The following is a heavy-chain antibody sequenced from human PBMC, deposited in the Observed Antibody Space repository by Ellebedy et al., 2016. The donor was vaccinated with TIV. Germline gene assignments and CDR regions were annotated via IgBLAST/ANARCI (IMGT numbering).Heavy chain of an antibody. CDR3: AISPLGEQQLVGFDY. V-gene: IGHV5-51*01. D-gene: IGHD6-13*01. Sequence: GESLKISCTGSGYSFTSYWIGWVRQMPGKGLEWMGIIYPGDSDTRYSPSFQGQVTISADKSISTAYLQWSSLKASDTAMYYCAISPLGEQQLVGFDYWGQGTLVTVSS. J-gene: IGHJ4*02. CDR2: IYPGDSDT. CDR1: GYSFTSYW.